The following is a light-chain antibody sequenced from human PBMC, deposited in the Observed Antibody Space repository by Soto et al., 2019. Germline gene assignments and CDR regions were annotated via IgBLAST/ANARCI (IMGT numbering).Light chain of an antibody. CDR3: QEHASI. CDR1: QSVSSSH. V-gene: IGKV3-20*01. Sequence: EKVLTQSPGTLSFSPGEKATLSCRASQSVSSSHLAWYQHQPGQPPTLLIYDASARATGIPDRFSGSGSGTDFTLTISRLEPEDFAVYYCQEHASIFGQGTRLEI. J-gene: IGKJ5*01. CDR2: DAS.